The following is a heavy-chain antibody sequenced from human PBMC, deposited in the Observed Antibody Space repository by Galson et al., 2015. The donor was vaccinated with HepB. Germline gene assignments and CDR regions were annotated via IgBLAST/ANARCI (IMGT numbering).Heavy chain of an antibody. V-gene: IGHV3-33*01. Sequence: SLRLSCAASGFTFSNYGMHWVRQAPGKGLEWVALIWKDGSNKYYADSVKGRLSISRDNSKNALYLQMNSLRAEDTAMYFCAREDRYTYIVSFDYWGQGARVTVSS. CDR2: IWKDGSNK. CDR1: GFTFSNYG. D-gene: IGHD5-18*01. CDR3: AREDRYTYIVSFDY. J-gene: IGHJ4*02.